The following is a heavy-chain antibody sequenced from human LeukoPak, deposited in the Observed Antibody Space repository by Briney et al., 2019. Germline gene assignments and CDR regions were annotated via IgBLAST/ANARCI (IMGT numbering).Heavy chain of an antibody. V-gene: IGHV1-69*02. CDR2: IIPILGIA. J-gene: IGHJ6*03. CDR1: GGTFSSYT. Sequence: GASVKVSCKASGGTFSSYTISWVRQAPGQGLEWMGRIIPILGIANYAQKFQGRVTITADKPTSTAYMELSSLRSEDTAVYYCARSGYCSSTSCYRSYYYYYMDVWGKGTTVTVSS. CDR3: ARSGYCSSTSCYRSYYYYYMDV. D-gene: IGHD2-2*01.